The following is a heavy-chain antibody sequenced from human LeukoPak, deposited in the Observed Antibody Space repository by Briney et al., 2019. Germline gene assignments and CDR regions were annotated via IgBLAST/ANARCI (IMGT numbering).Heavy chain of an antibody. V-gene: IGHV3-23*01. D-gene: IGHD3-10*01. CDR1: GFPFSAYA. CDR3: ARLTMVRGVIYAFDI. J-gene: IGHJ3*02. Sequence: GGSLRLSCVASGFPFSAYAMSWVRQAPGKGLEWVSGIRGSGETTYYAESVKGRFIIQRDNSKNTLYLQMNSLRAEDTAVYYCARLTMVRGVIYAFDIWGQGTMVTVSS. CDR2: IRGSGETT.